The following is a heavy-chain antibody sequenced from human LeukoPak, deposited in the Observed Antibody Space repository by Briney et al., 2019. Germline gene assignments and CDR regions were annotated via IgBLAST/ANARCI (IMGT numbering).Heavy chain of an antibody. Sequence: SETLSLTCAVSGGSFSGYSWSWVRHPPGKGLEWSGEINHSGSTNYNPSLQSRVTISVDTSKNQFSLKLSSVTAADTAVYYCAGSSWYSRNWFDPWGQGTLVTVSS. V-gene: IGHV4-34*01. CDR3: AGSSWYSRNWFDP. CDR2: INHSGST. D-gene: IGHD6-13*01. J-gene: IGHJ5*02. CDR1: GGSFSGYS.